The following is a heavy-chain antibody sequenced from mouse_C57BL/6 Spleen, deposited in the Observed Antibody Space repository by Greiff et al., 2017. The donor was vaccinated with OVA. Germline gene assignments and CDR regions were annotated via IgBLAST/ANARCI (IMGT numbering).Heavy chain of an antibody. J-gene: IGHJ3*01. D-gene: IGHD2-1*01. CDR3: ARDYGNFAWFAY. CDR2: INPNNGGT. CDR1: GYTFTDYN. V-gene: IGHV1-22*01. Sequence: EVQLQQSGPELVKPGASVKMSCKASGYTFTDYNMHWVKQSHGKSLEWIGYINPNNGGTSYNQKFKGKATLTVNKSSSTAYMELRSLTSEDSAVYYCARDYGNFAWFAYWGQGTLVTVSA.